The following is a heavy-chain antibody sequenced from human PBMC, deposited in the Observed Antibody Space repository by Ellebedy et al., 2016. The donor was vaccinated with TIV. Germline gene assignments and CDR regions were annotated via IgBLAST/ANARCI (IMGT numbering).Heavy chain of an antibody. V-gene: IGHV3-23*01. J-gene: IGHJ4*02. CDR1: GFTFSGYA. Sequence: PGGSLRLSCAASGFTFSGYAMSWVRQAPGKGLEWVSGITAGGDKTYYADSGKGRFTISRENSKNTLYLQMNSLRAEDTAVYYCAKGRSGTYIHHAFDYWGQGTLVTVSS. D-gene: IGHD1-14*01. CDR2: ITAGGDKT. CDR3: AKGRSGTYIHHAFDY.